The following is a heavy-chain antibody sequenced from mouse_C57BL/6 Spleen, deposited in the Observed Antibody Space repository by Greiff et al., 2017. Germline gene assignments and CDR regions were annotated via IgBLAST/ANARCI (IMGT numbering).Heavy chain of an antibody. Sequence: VQLQQSGAELARPGASVKLSCKASGYTFTSYGISWVKQRTGQGLEWIGEIYPRSGNTYYNEKFKGKATLTADKSSSTAYMELRSLTSEDSAVYFCARYPLYGNYFDYWGQGTTLTVSS. J-gene: IGHJ2*01. CDR3: ARYPLYGNYFDY. CDR1: GYTFTSYG. V-gene: IGHV1-81*01. D-gene: IGHD2-1*01. CDR2: IYPRSGNT.